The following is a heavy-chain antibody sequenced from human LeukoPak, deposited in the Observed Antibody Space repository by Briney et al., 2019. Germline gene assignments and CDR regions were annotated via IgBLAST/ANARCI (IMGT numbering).Heavy chain of an antibody. J-gene: IGHJ3*02. Sequence: SETLSLTCTVSRGPVITYSWSWIRKPAGEGLEWIGRFYTNGSTNYNPSLKTRITLSIDKSKNHFSLKLSSVTAADTAVYYCARELTLTTAFDIWGQGTVVTVSS. CDR1: RGPVITYS. CDR2: FYTNGST. CDR3: ARELTLTTAFDI. V-gene: IGHV4-4*07. D-gene: IGHD1/OR15-1a*01.